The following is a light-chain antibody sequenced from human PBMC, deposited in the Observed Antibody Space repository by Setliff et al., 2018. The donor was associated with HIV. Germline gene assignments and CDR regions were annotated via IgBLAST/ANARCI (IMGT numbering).Light chain of an antibody. CDR1: SGDVGRYNL. CDR3: CSNTGSNTYV. J-gene: IGLJ1*01. Sequence: QSALTQPASVSGSPGQSITISCTGTSGDVGRYNLVSWCQQQPGKPPKLMIYQASKRPSGVSNRFSGSKSGSTASLTISGLQAEDEADYYCCSNTGSNTYVFGTGTKVTVL. CDR2: QAS. V-gene: IGLV2-23*01.